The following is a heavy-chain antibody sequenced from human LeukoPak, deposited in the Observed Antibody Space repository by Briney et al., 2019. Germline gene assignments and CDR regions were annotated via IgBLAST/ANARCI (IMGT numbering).Heavy chain of an antibody. D-gene: IGHD3-10*01. CDR3: ARVSYYYGSGRDYYYYYGMDV. CDR1: GGTFSSYA. Sequence: GASVKVSCKASGGTFSSYAISWVRQAPGQGLEWMGGIIPIFGTANYAQKFQGRVTITADESTSTAYMELSSLRSEDTAVYYCARVSYYYGSGRDYYYYYGMDVWGQGTTVTVSS. V-gene: IGHV1-69*01. J-gene: IGHJ6*02. CDR2: IIPIFGTA.